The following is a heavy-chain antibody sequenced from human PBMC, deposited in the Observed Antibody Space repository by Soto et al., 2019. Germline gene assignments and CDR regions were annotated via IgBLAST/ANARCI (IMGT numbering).Heavy chain of an antibody. J-gene: IGHJ4*02. D-gene: IGHD6-13*01. CDR1: GYTFIDYG. CDR3: AREGQESRSGY. V-gene: IGHV1-18*04. Sequence: ASVKVSCKASGYTFIDYGLSWVRQAPGQGLEWMGWISTYNGNTNYAQNFQGRVTMTTDSSTSTVYMELRSLRSDDTAVYYCAREGQESRSGYWGQGTLVTVSS. CDR2: ISTYNGNT.